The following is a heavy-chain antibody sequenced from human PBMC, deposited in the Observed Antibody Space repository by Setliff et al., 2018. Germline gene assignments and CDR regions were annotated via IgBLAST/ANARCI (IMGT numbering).Heavy chain of an antibody. CDR3: ASPRLSYYDNGAFPSDAFDL. CDR2: ISPSGST. CDR1: GASITSGGFY. Sequence: PSETLSLTCSVSGASITSGGFYWTWIRQPAGKGLEWIGHISPSGSTTYNPSVKSRVTISLDTSKNHFSLKLDSVTAADTALYYCASPRLSYYDNGAFPSDAFDLWGQGTMVTVSS. D-gene: IGHD3-22*01. J-gene: IGHJ3*01. V-gene: IGHV4-61*09.